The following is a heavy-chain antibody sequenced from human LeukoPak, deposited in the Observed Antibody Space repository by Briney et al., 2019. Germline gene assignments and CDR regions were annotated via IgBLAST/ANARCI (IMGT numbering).Heavy chain of an antibody. CDR1: GFTFSSYA. CDR2: ISGSGGST. CDR3: AKELLRFLEWLTPDYYYYGMDV. D-gene: IGHD3-3*01. Sequence: GGSLRLSCAASGFTFSSYAMSWVRQAPGKGLEWVSAISGSGGSTYYADSVKGRFTISRDNSKNTLYLQMSSLRAEDTAVYYCAKELLRFLEWLTPDYYYYGMDVWGQGTTVTVSS. J-gene: IGHJ6*02. V-gene: IGHV3-23*01.